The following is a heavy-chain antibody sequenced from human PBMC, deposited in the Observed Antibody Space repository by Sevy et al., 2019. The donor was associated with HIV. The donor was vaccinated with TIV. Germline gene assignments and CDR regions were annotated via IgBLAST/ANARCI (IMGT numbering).Heavy chain of an antibody. V-gene: IGHV3-30-3*01. CDR1: GFTFSSYA. CDR2: ISYDGSNK. J-gene: IGHJ4*02. CDR3: ARDNPGIAAAGTEFGYFDY. Sequence: GGSLRLSCAASGFTFSSYAMHWVRQAPGKGLEWVAVISYDGSNKYYADSVKGRFTISRDNSKNTLYRQMNSLRAEDTAVYYCARDNPGIAAAGTEFGYFDYWGQGTLVTVSS. D-gene: IGHD6-13*01.